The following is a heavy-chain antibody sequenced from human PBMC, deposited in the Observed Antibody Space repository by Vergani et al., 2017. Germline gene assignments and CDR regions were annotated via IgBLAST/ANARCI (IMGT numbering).Heavy chain of an antibody. CDR1: GDSSNNDDYY. Sequence: QLQLQQSGPGLVQPSQTLSLTCIVSGDSSNNDDYYWSRIRQPPGKGLEWIGYIYYSGSTYQNPSLESRLTMSLDTSRTQFSLNLISVTAGDTAVYYCARVAGGSGGYYLGWGQGTPVTVSS. D-gene: IGHD3-22*01. CDR3: ARVAGGSGGYYLG. CDR2: IYYSGST. V-gene: IGHV4-30-4*08. J-gene: IGHJ4*02.